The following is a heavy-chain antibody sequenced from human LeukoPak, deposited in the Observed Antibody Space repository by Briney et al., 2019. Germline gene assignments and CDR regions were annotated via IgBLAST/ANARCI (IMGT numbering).Heavy chain of an antibody. CDR2: ISWNSLNV. J-gene: IGHJ5*02. D-gene: IGHD3-10*01. V-gene: IGHV3-9*01. CDR3: AKAHYGSGSSYVNWFDP. Sequence: GRSLRLSCTASGFNLDESAMHWVRQVPGKGLEWVSAISWNSLNVAYADSVKGRFTISRDNAKNTLFLEMNNVTTEDTALYYCAKAHYGSGSSYVNWFDPWGQGTLVTVSS. CDR1: GFNLDESA.